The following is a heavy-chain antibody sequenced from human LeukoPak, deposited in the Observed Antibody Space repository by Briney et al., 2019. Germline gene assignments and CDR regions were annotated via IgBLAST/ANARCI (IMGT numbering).Heavy chain of an antibody. Sequence: SETLSLTCAVSGYSISRDYYWGWIRQPPGKGLEWIGSIYQSGSTHYNPSLKSRVTISVDTSKNQFSLKLNSVTAADTAVYYCARNSSWYFDFWGQGTLVTVSS. D-gene: IGHD6-13*01. J-gene: IGHJ5*01. CDR3: ARNSSWYFDF. CDR2: IYQSGST. CDR1: GYSISRDYY. V-gene: IGHV4-38-2*01.